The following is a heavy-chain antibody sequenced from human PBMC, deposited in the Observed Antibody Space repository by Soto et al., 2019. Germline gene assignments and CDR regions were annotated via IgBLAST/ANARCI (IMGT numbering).Heavy chain of an antibody. CDR3: ATVVWSGYHIWDY. CDR1: GGSFSGYY. D-gene: IGHD3-3*01. CDR2: INHSGST. J-gene: IGHJ4*02. Sequence: SETLSLTCAVYGGSFSGYYWSWIRQPPGKGLEWIGEINHSGSTNYNPSLKSRVTISVDTSKNQFSLKLSSVTAADTAVHYSATVVWSGYHIWDYGGQGPLFTVP. V-gene: IGHV4-34*01.